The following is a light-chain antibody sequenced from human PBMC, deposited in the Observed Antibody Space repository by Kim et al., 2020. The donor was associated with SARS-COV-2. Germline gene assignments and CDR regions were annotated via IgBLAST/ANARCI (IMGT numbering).Light chain of an antibody. J-gene: IGLJ1*01. Sequence: VGQTVRLTCQGYRPRSYYARRYQLTPGQAPVPLTYGQNNRPPGNPDRFSGSSSGNTASLTLPGAQAEDETYYYFNPRASSGNPLVFGTGNKVSVL. CDR3: NPRASSGNPLV. CDR2: GQN. CDR1: RPRSYY. V-gene: IGLV3-19*01.